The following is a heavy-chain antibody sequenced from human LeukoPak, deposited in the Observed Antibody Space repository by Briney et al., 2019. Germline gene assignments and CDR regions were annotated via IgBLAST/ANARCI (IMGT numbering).Heavy chain of an antibody. V-gene: IGHV3-66*01. CDR2: IYSGGST. CDR3: VRGPTDTFHDFDY. D-gene: IGHD4-4*01. J-gene: IGHJ4*02. Sequence: GGSLRLSCAASGFTVSSNYMSWVRQAPGKGLEWVSVIYSGGSTYYADSVKGRFTISRDNSKNTLYLQMNSLRAADTAVYFCVRGPTDTFHDFDYWGQGTMVTVSS. CDR1: GFTVSSNY.